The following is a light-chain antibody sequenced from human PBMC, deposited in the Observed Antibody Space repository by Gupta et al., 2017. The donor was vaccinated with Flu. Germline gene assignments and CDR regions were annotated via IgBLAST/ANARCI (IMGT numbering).Light chain of an antibody. V-gene: IGKV1-39*01. Sequence: DIQMTQSPSSLSASVGDRLTITCRASQTIGKYLNWYQQKPGKAPKLLIYAASSLQSVVPSRFSGSGSGTDFTLTISSLQPEDFATYYCQQSYSSLTWTFGQGTKVEIK. CDR3: QQSYSSLTWT. CDR2: AAS. CDR1: QTIGKY. J-gene: IGKJ1*01.